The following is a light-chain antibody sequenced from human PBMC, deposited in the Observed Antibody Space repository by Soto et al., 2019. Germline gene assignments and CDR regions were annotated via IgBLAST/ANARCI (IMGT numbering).Light chain of an antibody. CDR2: SDN. V-gene: IGLV1-44*01. Sequence: SVLTQPPAASGTPGQRVTISCSGSRSNIGSNAVNWYHQLPGTAPKLLIYSDNQRPSGVPDRFAGSKSGTPAALALGGLQPEDEADYPCAAREDGLAVVFGGGTKLPV. J-gene: IGLJ2*01. CDR1: RSNIGSNA. CDR3: AAREDGLAVV.